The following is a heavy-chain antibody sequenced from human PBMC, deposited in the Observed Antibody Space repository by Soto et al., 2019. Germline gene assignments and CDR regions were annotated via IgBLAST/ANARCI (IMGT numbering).Heavy chain of an antibody. V-gene: IGHV4-30-4*01. CDR2: IYYSGST. CDR1: GGSISSGDYY. D-gene: IGHD5-12*01. J-gene: IGHJ4*02. CDR3: ARVPGYSGYEFDY. Sequence: SETLSLTCTVSGGSISSGDYYWSWIRQPPGKGLEWIGYIYYSGSTYYNQSLKSRVTISVDTSKNQFSLKLSSVTAADTAVYYCARVPGYSGYEFDYWGQGTLVTVSS.